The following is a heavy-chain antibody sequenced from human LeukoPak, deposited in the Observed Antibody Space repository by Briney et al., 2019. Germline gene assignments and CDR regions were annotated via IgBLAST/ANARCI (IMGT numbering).Heavy chain of an antibody. CDR2: ILSDGSKE. Sequence: GGSLRLSCAASGFTFSSYGMHWVRQAPGKGLEWVAVILSDGSKEFYTDSVKGRFTISRDNSKNTLYLQMNSLRAEDTAVYYCAKVFRELIGAFDIWGQGTMVTVSS. CDR1: GFTFSSYG. CDR3: AKVFRELIGAFDI. D-gene: IGHD1-7*01. J-gene: IGHJ3*02. V-gene: IGHV3-30*02.